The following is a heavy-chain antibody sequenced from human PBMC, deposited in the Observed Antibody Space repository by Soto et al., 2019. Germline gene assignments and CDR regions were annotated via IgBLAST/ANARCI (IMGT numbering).Heavy chain of an antibody. CDR1: GGSFSGYY. CDR3: ARGFFGGNGGPARYFDY. D-gene: IGHD2-15*01. Sequence: SETLSLTCAVYGGSFSGYYWSWIRQPPGKGLEWIGGINHSGSTNYNPSLKSRVTISVDTSKNQFSLKLSSVTAADTAVYYCARGFFGGNGGPARYFDYWGQGTLVTVSS. J-gene: IGHJ4*02. CDR2: INHSGST. V-gene: IGHV4-34*01.